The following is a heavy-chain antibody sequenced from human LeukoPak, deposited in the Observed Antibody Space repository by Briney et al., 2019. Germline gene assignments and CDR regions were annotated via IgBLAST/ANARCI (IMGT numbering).Heavy chain of an antibody. Sequence: LSCAXXGFTFSGSAXHWVRQASGKGLEWVGRIRSKANSYARAYAASVKGSFTSYRDDSKKTAYVQIDSLKTEDTAVYYCTRGSSGSYGGDYWGQGTLVTVSS. D-gene: IGHD6-19*01. CDR3: TRGSSGSYGGDY. CDR1: GFTFSGSA. J-gene: IGHJ4*02. V-gene: IGHV3-73*01. CDR2: IRSKANSYAR.